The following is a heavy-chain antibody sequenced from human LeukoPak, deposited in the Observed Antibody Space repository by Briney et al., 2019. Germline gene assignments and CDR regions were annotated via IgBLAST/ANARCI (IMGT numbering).Heavy chain of an antibody. CDR3: ARDPGSAVVVPAALDYFDY. D-gene: IGHD2-2*01. CDR1: GFTFSSYS. Sequence: GGSLRLSCAASGFTFSSYSMHWVRQAPGKGLELVSSISSSSSYIYDADSVKGRFTISRDNAKNSLYLQMNSLRAEDTAVYYCARDPGSAVVVPAALDYFDYWGQGTLVTVSS. J-gene: IGHJ4*02. CDR2: ISSSSSYI. V-gene: IGHV3-21*01.